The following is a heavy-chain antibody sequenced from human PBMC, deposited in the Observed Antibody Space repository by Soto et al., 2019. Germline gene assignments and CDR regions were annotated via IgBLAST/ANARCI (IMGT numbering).Heavy chain of an antibody. Sequence: EVQLLESRGGLVQPGGSLRLSCAASGFTFNSYAMSWVRQAPGKGLEWVSGISSSGVSTFYADSVKGRFTISRDNSKNTLYLQMNSLRAEDTAVYYCARGGLSVLYIDYWGQGTLVTVSP. CDR3: ARGGLSVLYIDY. V-gene: IGHV3-23*01. J-gene: IGHJ4*02. D-gene: IGHD2-8*02. CDR2: ISSSGVST. CDR1: GFTFNSYA.